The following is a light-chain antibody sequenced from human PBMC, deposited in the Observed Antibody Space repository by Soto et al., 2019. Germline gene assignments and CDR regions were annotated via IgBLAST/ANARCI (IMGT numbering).Light chain of an antibody. CDR1: SSVVGGYNY. CDR2: DVS. V-gene: IGLV2-11*01. Sequence: QYVLTQPRSVSGAPGQSVTISCTGTSSVVGGYNYVSWYQQHPGKAPKLMIYDVSKRPSGVPDRFSGSKSGNTASLTISGLQAEDEADYYCCSYAGSYCYVFGTGTKVTVL. CDR3: CSYAGSYCYV. J-gene: IGLJ1*01.